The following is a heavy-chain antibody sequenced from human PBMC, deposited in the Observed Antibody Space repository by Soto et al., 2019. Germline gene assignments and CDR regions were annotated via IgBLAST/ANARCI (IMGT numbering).Heavy chain of an antibody. CDR2: IITLFGTV. D-gene: IGHD3-22*01. V-gene: IGHV1-69*06. CDR3: ARAYYYDSSGPIYYGMDV. J-gene: IGHJ6*02. Sequence: QVQLVQSGAEVKKPGSSVKVSCKASGGTFSNYGISWVRQAPGQGLEWMGGIITLFGTVNYAQRFQGRVTITADKSTSTAYMELSSLRPEDTAVYYCARAYYYDSSGPIYYGMDVWGQGTTVTVSS. CDR1: GGTFSNYG.